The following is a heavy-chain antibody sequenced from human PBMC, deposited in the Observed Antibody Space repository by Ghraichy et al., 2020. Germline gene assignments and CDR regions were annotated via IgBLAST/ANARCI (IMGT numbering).Heavy chain of an antibody. CDR2: IYYSGGT. CDR1: GGSISSYY. CDR3: ARGDYAVIGYFDL. D-gene: IGHD4-17*01. Sequence: SETLSLTCTVSGGSISSYYWSWIRQPPRKGLERIGYIYYSGGTNYNPSLKSRVTISVDTSKTQFSLKLSSVTAADTAVYYCARGDYAVIGYFDLWGRGSLVTFSS. V-gene: IGHV4-59*01. J-gene: IGHJ2*01.